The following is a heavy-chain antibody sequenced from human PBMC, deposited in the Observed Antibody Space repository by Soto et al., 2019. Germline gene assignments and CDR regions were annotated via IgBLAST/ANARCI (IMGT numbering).Heavy chain of an antibody. CDR3: TTDDPISRY. J-gene: IGHJ4*02. Sequence: LRLSCAASGFTFSNAWMSWVRQAPGKGLEWVGRVKSKTHGGTTDYAAPVKGRFTISRDDSKNTLYLQMNSLETEDTAVYYCTTDDPISRYWGQGTLVTVSS. CDR2: VKSKTHGGTT. D-gene: IGHD2-2*01. V-gene: IGHV3-15*01. CDR1: GFTFSNAW.